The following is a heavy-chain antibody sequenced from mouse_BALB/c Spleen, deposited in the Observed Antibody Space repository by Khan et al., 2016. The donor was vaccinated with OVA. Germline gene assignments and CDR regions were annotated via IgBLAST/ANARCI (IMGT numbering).Heavy chain of an antibody. CDR2: IWSDGRT. CDR1: GFSLTSYA. V-gene: IGHV2-6-2*01. J-gene: IGHJ4*01. Sequence: QVQLKQSGPDLVAPSQSLSITCTVSGFSLTSYAIHWVRQPPGKGLEWLVVIWSDGRTTYNSALNSRLSISKDNSKRQVFLKINSLQTDATAMYYCCRQQFPLAMDSWGQGTSVTVSS. CDR3: CRQQFPLAMDS.